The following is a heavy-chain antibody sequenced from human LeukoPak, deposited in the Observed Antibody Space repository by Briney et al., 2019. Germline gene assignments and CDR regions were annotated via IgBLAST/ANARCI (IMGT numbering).Heavy chain of an antibody. CDR1: GFTFNSYG. CDR2: ISYEGSSK. D-gene: IGHD6-13*01. V-gene: IGHV3-30*18. J-gene: IGHJ4*02. CDR3: AKDSSSWYSVDYFDY. Sequence: GGSLRLSCAASGFTFNSYGMHWVRQAPGKGLEWVAIISYEGSSKYYADSVQGRFTISRDNSYNTLYLQMNSLKTEDTAVYYCAKDSSSWYSVDYFDYWGQGTLVTVSS.